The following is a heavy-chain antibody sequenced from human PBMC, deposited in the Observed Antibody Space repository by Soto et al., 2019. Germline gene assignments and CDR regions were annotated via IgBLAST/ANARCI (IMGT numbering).Heavy chain of an antibody. V-gene: IGHV3-23*01. CDR1: GFTFSNYA. Sequence: GGSLRLSCAASGFTFSNYAMSWVRQAPGKGLEWVSAISHNGGGAYYADSVTGRFTISRDNSKNTLYLQVHSLRAEDTAVYYCAKDLASYYYGSGSYNFDYWGQGTLVTVSS. CDR2: ISHNGGGA. J-gene: IGHJ4*02. CDR3: AKDLASYYYGSGSYNFDY. D-gene: IGHD3-10*01.